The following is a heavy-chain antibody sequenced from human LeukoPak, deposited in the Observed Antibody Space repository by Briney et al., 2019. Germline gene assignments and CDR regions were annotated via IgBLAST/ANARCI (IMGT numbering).Heavy chain of an antibody. J-gene: IGHJ4*02. Sequence: GGSLRLSCAASGFTVSSNYMSWVRQAPGKGLEWVSVIYSGGSTYYADSVKGRFTISRDNSKNTLYLQMNSLRAEDTAVYYCARAAGYSSSWYEDYWGQGTLVTVSS. CDR1: GFTVSSNY. CDR3: ARAAGYSSSWYEDY. D-gene: IGHD6-13*01. V-gene: IGHV3-53*01. CDR2: IYSGGST.